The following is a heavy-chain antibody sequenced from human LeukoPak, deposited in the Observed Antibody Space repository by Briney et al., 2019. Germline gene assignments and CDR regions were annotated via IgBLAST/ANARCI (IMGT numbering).Heavy chain of an antibody. CDR2: TSSSGNT. CDR3: VKGRISEDGLDF. CDR1: GFTFSRSA. V-gene: IGHV3-23*01. D-gene: IGHD6-13*01. J-gene: IGHJ4*02. Sequence: GGSLRLSCAASGFTFSRSAMTWVRQTPGKGLDWVSSTSSSGNTYYADSVKGRFTISRDNSENMLYLQMNSLRAEDTAVYYCVKGRISEDGLDFWGQGTLVTVSS.